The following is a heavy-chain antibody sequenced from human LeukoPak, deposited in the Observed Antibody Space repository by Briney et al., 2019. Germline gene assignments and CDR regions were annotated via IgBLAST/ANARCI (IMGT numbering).Heavy chain of an antibody. CDR1: GGSISSHY. J-gene: IGHJ4*02. D-gene: IGHD3-9*01. CDR3: ARVPILTGYYPLYYFDY. CDR2: IYYSGST. V-gene: IGHV4-59*11. Sequence: SETLSLTCTVSGGSISSHYWSWIRQPPGKGLEWIGYIYYSGSTNYNPSLKSRVTISVDTSKNQFSLKLSSVTAADTTVYYCARVPILTGYYPLYYFDYWGQGTLVTVSS.